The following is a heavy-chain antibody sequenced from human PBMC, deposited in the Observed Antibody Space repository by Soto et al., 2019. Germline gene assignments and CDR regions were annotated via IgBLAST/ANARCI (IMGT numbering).Heavy chain of an antibody. CDR2: ISYDGSNK. CDR1: GFTFSSYG. CDR3: AKDQDYGDYGGCFDY. V-gene: IGHV3-30*18. J-gene: IGHJ4*02. Sequence: ESGGGVVQPGRSLRLSCAASGFTFSSYGMHWVRQAPGKGLEWVAVISYDGSNKYYADSVKGRFTISRDNSKNTLYLQMISLRAEDTAVYYCAKDQDYGDYGGCFDYWGQGTLVTVSS. D-gene: IGHD4-17*01.